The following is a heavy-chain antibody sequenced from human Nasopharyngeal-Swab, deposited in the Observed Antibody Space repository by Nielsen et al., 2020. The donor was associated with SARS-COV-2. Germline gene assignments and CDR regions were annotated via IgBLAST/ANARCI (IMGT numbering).Heavy chain of an antibody. CDR1: GFAFGSYA. CDR3: TRGRRPDANTLYFYMDV. Sequence: GGSLRLSCAASGFAFGSYAMNWVRQAPGKGLEWVSFIKSTPYGATTEYAASVKGRFTSSRDDSTSVGYLQMNSLETEYTAVYYCTRGRRPDANTLYFYMDVWGKGTTVTVSS. V-gene: IGHV3-49*04. J-gene: IGHJ6*03. D-gene: IGHD1-14*01. CDR2: IKSTPYGATT.